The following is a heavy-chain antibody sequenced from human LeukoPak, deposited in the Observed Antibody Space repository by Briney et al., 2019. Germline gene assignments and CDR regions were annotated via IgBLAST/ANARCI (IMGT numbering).Heavy chain of an antibody. V-gene: IGHV4-34*01. CDR1: GGSFSGYY. CDR3: ARRKWLRFWYYFDY. J-gene: IGHJ4*02. CDR2: INHSGST. D-gene: IGHD5-12*01. Sequence: PSETLSLTCAVYGGSFSGYYWSWIRQPPGKGLEWIGEINHSGSTNYNPSLKSRVTISVDTSKNQFSLKLSSVTAADTAVYYCARRKWLRFWYYFDYWGQGTLVTVSS.